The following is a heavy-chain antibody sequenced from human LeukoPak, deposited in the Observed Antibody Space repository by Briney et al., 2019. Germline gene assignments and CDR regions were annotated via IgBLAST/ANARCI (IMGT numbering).Heavy chain of an antibody. D-gene: IGHD6-13*01. CDR1: GGSFGGYY. CDR2: INHSGST. V-gene: IGHV4-34*01. CDR3: ARDTAAAGTSRFDY. Sequence: PSETLSLTCAVYGGSFGGYYWSWIRQPPGKGLEWIGEINHSGSTNYNPSLKSRVTISVDTSKNQFSLKLSSVTAADTAVYYCARDTAAAGTSRFDYWGQGTLVTVSS. J-gene: IGHJ4*02.